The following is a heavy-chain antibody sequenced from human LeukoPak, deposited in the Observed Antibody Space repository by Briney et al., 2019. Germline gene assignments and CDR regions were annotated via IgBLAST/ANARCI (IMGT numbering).Heavy chain of an antibody. CDR1: GYTFTDYY. V-gene: IGHV1-2*02. CDR2: INPNSGVT. J-gene: IGHJ2*01. CDR3: TRDPSSSHWYFHL. Sequence: ASVKVSCKVSGYTFTDYYLHWVRQAPGQGLEWMGWINPNSGVTKYAQNFQGRVTMTRDTSSRTAYMELNRLRSDDTAVYYCTRDPSSSHWYFHLWGRGTLVTVSS.